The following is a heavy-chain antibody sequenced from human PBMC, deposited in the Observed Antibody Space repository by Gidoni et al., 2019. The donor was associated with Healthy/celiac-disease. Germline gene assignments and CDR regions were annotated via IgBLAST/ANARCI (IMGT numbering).Heavy chain of an antibody. V-gene: IGHV3-48*01. Sequence: GESGGGLVQPGGSLRLSCAASGFTFSSYSMNWVRQAPGKGLEWVSYISSSSSTIYYADSVKGRFTIPRDNAKNSLYLQMNSLRAEDTAVYYCAKSLYSSGWYFDYWGQGTLVTVSS. CDR3: AKSLYSSGWYFDY. D-gene: IGHD6-19*01. CDR2: ISSSSSTI. J-gene: IGHJ4*02. CDR1: GFTFSSYS.